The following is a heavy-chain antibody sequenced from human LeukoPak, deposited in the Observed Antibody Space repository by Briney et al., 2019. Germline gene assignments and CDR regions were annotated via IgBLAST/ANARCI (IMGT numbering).Heavy chain of an antibody. CDR2: ISSSSSYI. V-gene: IGHV3-21*01. CDR1: GFTFSSYS. CDR3: ARDAGYCSGGSCYLRGY. D-gene: IGHD2-15*01. J-gene: IGHJ4*02. Sequence: PGGSLRLSCAASGFTFSSYSMNWVRQAPGKGLEWVSSISSSSSYIYYADSVKGRFTISRDNAKNSLYLQMNSLRAEDTAVYYCARDAGYCSGGSCYLRGYWGQGTLVTVSS.